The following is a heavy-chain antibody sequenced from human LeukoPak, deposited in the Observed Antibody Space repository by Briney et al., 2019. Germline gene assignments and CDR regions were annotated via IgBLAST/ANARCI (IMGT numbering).Heavy chain of an antibody. CDR3: ARGTIFGVGKDYMDV. J-gene: IGHJ6*03. V-gene: IGHV1-2*02. CDR2: INPNSGGT. CDR1: GYTFTGYY. D-gene: IGHD3-3*01. Sequence: ASLKVSCKASGYTFTGYYMHWVRQAPGQGLEWMGWINPNSGGTNYAQKFQGRVTMTRDTSISTAYMELSRLRSDDTAVYYCARGTIFGVGKDYMDVWGKGTTVTVSS.